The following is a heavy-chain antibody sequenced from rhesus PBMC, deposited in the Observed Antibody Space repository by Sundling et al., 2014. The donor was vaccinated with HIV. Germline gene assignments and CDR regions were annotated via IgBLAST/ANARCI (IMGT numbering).Heavy chain of an antibody. D-gene: IGHD4-29*01. CDR2: IYGNTGNT. CDR1: GGSISSSNW. Sequence: QVQLQESGPGLVKTSETLSLTCAVSGGSISSSNWWTWVRQSPGKGLEWIGGIYGNTGNTDYNPSLKSRVTISRDTSNKQLSLRLTSVTAADTAVYYCARVGSSYPDYFDYWGQGVLVTVST. CDR3: ARVGSSYPDYFDY. V-gene: IGHV4-93*01. J-gene: IGHJ4*01.